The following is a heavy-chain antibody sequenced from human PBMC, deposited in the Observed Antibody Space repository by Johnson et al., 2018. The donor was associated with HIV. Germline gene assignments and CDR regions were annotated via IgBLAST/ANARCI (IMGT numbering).Heavy chain of an antibody. Sequence: QVQLVESGGGVVQPGGSLRLSCAASGLTFSNYGSHWVRQAPGKGLEWVALMSHDGSNKYYTDPVKGRFTISRDNAKNSLYLQMNSLRAEDTAIYYCARVGYQLHDAFDLWGQGTMVTVSS. CDR1: GLTFSNYG. CDR3: ARVGYQLHDAFDL. D-gene: IGHD2-2*01. CDR2: MSHDGSNK. V-gene: IGHV3-33*05. J-gene: IGHJ3*01.